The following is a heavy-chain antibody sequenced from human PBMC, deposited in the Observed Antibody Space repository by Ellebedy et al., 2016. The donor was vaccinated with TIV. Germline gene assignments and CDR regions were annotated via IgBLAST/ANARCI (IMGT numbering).Heavy chain of an antibody. V-gene: IGHV3-13*04. CDR1: GFTLSSYD. J-gene: IGHJ4*02. Sequence: GGSLRLXXAASGFTLSSYDIYWVRQVPGKGLQWVSVIGTEGDTYFSGSVKGRFTISRDNSKSTLYLQMGSLRADAMAVYYCARPGVPSSTGWGHYFDYWGQGALVTVSS. CDR2: IGTEGDT. CDR3: ARPGVPSSTGWGHYFDY. D-gene: IGHD5/OR15-5a*01.